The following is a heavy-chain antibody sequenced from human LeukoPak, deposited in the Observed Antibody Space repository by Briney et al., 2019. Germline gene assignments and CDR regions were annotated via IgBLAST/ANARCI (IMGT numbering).Heavy chain of an antibody. Sequence: GGSLRLSCAASGFTFSSSWMHWVRQAPGKGLIWVSRVNGDGTGTIYADSVKGRFTISRDNAKNSLYLQMNSLRAEDTAVYYCAKGDTTWELPHDYWGQGTLVTVSS. CDR3: AKGDTTWELPHDY. CDR2: VNGDGTGT. D-gene: IGHD1-26*01. V-gene: IGHV3-74*01. CDR1: GFTFSSSW. J-gene: IGHJ4*02.